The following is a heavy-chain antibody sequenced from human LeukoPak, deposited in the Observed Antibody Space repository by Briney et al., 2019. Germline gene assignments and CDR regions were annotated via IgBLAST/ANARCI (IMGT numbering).Heavy chain of an antibody. CDR3: AREPTLSYALDS. CDR2: IYSGGST. CDR1: GFTVSSNY. J-gene: IGHJ4*02. V-gene: IGHV3-66*01. Sequence: PGGSLRLSFAASGFTVSSNYMSWVRQAPGKGLEWVSLIYSGGSTYYADSVKGRFTISRDNSKNTLYLQMNSLRAEDTAVYYCAREPTLSYALDSWGQGTLVIVSS. D-gene: IGHD2-2*01.